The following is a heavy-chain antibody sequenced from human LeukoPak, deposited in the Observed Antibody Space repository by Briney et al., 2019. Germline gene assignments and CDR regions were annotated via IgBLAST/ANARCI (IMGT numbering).Heavy chain of an antibody. CDR1: GGSISSYY. V-gene: IGHV4-4*07. J-gene: IGHJ4*02. CDR2: IYTTGST. Sequence: SETLSLSCIVSGGSISSYYWSWIRQSAGKGLEWIGRIYTTGSTNYNPSLKSRVTMSVDTSKNRFSLSLTSVTAADTAVYYCARDRTYGGNSGFDYWGQGTLLTVSS. D-gene: IGHD2-21*01. CDR3: ARDRTYGGNSGFDY.